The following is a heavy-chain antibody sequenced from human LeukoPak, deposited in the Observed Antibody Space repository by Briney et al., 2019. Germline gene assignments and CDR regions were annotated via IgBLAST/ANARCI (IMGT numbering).Heavy chain of an antibody. Sequence: GESLKISCKVSGYSFTSYCIGWVRQMPGKGLEWMGIIYPGDSGPTYSPSFQGRGTISVDKSINTAYLQWSSLQASDTAMYYCGMSGDRVPLQDDVFDVWGQGTMVTVST. CDR2: IYPGDSGP. J-gene: IGHJ3*01. CDR1: GYSFTSYC. V-gene: IGHV5-51*01. CDR3: GMSGDRVPLQDDVFDV. D-gene: IGHD1-26*01.